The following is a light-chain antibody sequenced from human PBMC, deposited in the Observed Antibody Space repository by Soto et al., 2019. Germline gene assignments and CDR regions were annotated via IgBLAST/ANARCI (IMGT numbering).Light chain of an antibody. CDR2: GAS. Sequence: EIVLTQSPATLSVSPGERATLSCRASQSVSSKLAWYQQRPGQAPRLLIYGASTRATGIPARFSGSGSGTEFTLTISSLQSEDFVVYYCQHYNNWPPYTFGQGT. CDR1: QSVSSK. V-gene: IGKV3-15*01. J-gene: IGKJ2*01. CDR3: QHYNNWPPYT.